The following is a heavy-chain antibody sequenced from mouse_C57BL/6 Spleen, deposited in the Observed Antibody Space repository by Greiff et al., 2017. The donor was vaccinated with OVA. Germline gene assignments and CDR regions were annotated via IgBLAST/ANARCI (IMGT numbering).Heavy chain of an antibody. Sequence: VQLQESGAELVRPGASVKLSCKASGYTFTDYYINWVKQRPGQGLEWIARIYPGSGNTYYNEKFKGKATLTAEKSSSTAYMQLSSLTSEDSAVYFCARDRDYDYALYAMDYWGQGTSVTVSS. CDR2: IYPGSGNT. J-gene: IGHJ4*01. CDR1: GYTFTDYY. CDR3: ARDRDYDYALYAMDY. V-gene: IGHV1-76*01. D-gene: IGHD2-4*01.